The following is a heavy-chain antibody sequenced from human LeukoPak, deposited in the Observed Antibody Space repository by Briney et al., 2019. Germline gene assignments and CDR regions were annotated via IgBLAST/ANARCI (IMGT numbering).Heavy chain of an antibody. Sequence: SETLSLTCTVSGYSISSGYYWGWIRQPPGKGLEWIGSIYYSGSTYYNPSLKSRVTISVDTSKNQFSLKLSSVTAADTAVYYCARHYTSVKNFDYWGQGTLVTVSS. J-gene: IGHJ4*02. CDR3: ARHYTSVKNFDY. V-gene: IGHV4-38-2*02. CDR1: GYSISSGYY. CDR2: IYYSGST. D-gene: IGHD3-3*01.